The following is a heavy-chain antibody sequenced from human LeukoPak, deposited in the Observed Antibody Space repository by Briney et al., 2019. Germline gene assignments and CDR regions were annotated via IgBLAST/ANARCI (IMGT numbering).Heavy chain of an antibody. V-gene: IGHV4-30-2*01. D-gene: IGHD3-10*01. CDR3: ARTEPSHYYGSGGFDY. CDR2: IYHSGST. CDR1: GGSISSGSYS. Sequence: SQTLSLTCAVSGGSISSGSYSWSWIRRPPGKGLEWIGYIYHSGSTYYNPSLKSRVTISVDRSKNQFSLKLSSVTAADTAVYYCARTEPSHYYGSGGFDYWGQGTLVTVSS. J-gene: IGHJ4*02.